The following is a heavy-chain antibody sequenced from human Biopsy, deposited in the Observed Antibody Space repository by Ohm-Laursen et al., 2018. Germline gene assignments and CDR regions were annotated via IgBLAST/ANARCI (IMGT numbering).Heavy chain of an antibody. V-gene: IGHV1-24*01. CDR2: FAPENGKT. D-gene: IGHD1-1*01. CDR3: AADINVWNVNY. J-gene: IGHJ4*02. Sequence: ASVKVSCKVSGYTLTELSMHWVRQAPGKGLEWMGGFAPENGKTVYTQNFQARVSMTEDTSTDTAYMELRSLRSEDTAVYYCAADINVWNVNYWGQGTLVSVSS. CDR1: GYTLTELS.